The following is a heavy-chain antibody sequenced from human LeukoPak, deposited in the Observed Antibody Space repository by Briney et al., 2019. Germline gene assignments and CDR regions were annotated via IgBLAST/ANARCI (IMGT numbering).Heavy chain of an antibody. CDR2: IYYSGST. CDR3: ARSSGYSSSGGLNWFDT. V-gene: IGHV4-39*01. D-gene: IGHD6-13*01. J-gene: IGHJ5*02. CDR1: GGSISSYY. Sequence: TSETLSLTCTVSGGSISSYYRGWIRQPPGKGLEWIGSIYYSGSTYYNPSLKSRVTISVDTSKNQFALKLSSVTAADTAVYYCARSSGYSSSGGLNWFDTWGQGTLVTVSS.